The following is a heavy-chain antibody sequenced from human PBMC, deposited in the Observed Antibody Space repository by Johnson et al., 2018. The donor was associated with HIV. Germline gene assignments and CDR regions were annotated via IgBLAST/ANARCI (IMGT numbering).Heavy chain of an antibody. CDR2: IDWNGGST. Sequence: VQLVESGGGVVQPGRSLRLSCAASGFTFSSYAMHWVRQPPGKGLEWVSGIDWNGGSTSYADSVRGRFTISRDNAKNSLYLQMNSLRAEDTALYYCAKDFWGQGTMVTVSS. CDR1: GFTFSSYA. J-gene: IGHJ3*01. CDR3: AKDF. V-gene: IGHV3-20*04.